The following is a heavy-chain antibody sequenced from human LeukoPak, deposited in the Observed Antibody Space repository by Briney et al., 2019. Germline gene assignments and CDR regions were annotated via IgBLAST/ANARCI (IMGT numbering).Heavy chain of an antibody. CDR3: AKDQEGPSILTDAFDI. V-gene: IGHV3-23*01. CDR1: GFTFSSSP. Sequence: PGGSLRLSCAASGFTFSSSPLSWVRQAPGKGLEWVSAISRSGDNTHYADSVKGRLTISRDNSKNTLYLQMNSLRVEDTAVYYCAKDQEGPSILTDAFDIWGQGTMVTVSS. D-gene: IGHD2/OR15-2a*01. CDR2: ISRSGDNT. J-gene: IGHJ3*02.